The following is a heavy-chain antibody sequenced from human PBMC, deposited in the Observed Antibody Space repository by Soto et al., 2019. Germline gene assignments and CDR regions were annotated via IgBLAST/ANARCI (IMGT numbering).Heavy chain of an antibody. D-gene: IGHD3-10*01. CDR3: ARLTRGMVRGVIGTTGPFYGFDY. V-gene: IGHV5-51*01. J-gene: IGHJ4*02. Sequence: ASLKISCKGYGYSFTSYWIGWVRQMPGKGLEWMGIIYPGDSDTRYSPSFQGQVTISADKSISTAYLQWSSLKASDTAMYYCARLTRGMVRGVIGTTGPFYGFDYWGQGTLVTVSS. CDR2: IYPGDSDT. CDR1: GYSFTSYW.